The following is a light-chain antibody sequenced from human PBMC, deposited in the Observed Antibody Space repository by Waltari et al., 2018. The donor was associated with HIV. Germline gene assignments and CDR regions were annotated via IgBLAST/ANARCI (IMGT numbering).Light chain of an antibody. CDR2: EVD. J-gene: IGLJ2*01. Sequence: QSALTQPASVSGSPGQSITISCTGPPSALDALNYFSWYQQHAGDAPKLIFFEVDYRPAGVSDRFSASKSGNSASLTISDLQAEDEADYFCSSYTSKNFLTFGGGTKLTVL. CDR1: PSALDALNY. V-gene: IGLV2-14*01. CDR3: SSYTSKNFLT.